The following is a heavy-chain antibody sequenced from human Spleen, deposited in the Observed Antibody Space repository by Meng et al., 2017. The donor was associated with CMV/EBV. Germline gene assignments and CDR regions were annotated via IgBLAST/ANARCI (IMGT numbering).Heavy chain of an antibody. CDR2: LSGGGGTT. V-gene: IGHV3-23*01. CDR1: GFNFSNYA. J-gene: IGHJ4*02. D-gene: IGHD2-21*02. CDR3: AKGPTGGYGGDSYYFDY. Sequence: GESLKISCAASGFNFSNYAMFWVRQAPGKGLEWVSALSGGGGTTYYADSVKGRFTISRDNSKNTVYLQMNSLRADDTAVYYCAKGPTGGYGGDSYYFDYWGQGTLVTVSS.